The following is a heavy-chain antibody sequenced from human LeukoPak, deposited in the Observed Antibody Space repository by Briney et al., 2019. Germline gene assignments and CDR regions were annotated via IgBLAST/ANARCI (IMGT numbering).Heavy chain of an antibody. J-gene: IGHJ4*02. Sequence: SGTLSLTCAVSGGSISSSNWWSWVRQPPGKGLEWIGEIYHSGSTNYNPSLKSRVTISVDKSKNQFSLKLSSVTAADTAVYYCARASQTGIAVAGGYFDYWGQGTLVTVSS. CDR3: ARASQTGIAVAGGYFDY. D-gene: IGHD6-19*01. CDR1: GGSISSSNW. CDR2: IYHSGST. V-gene: IGHV4-4*02.